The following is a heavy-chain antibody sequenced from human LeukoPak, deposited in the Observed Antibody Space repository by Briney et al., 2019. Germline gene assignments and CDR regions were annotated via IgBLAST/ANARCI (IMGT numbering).Heavy chain of an antibody. CDR1: GFTFSSYV. Sequence: GGSLRLSCAASGFTFSSYVMSWDRQAPGKGLEWVSGISGRGGATYYVDSVKGRFAISRDNSKNTLYLQMNNLRAEDTAVYYCAKGPSDYYGMDVWGQGTTLTVS. V-gene: IGHV3-23*01. CDR2: ISGRGGAT. J-gene: IGHJ6*02. CDR3: AKGPSDYYGMDV.